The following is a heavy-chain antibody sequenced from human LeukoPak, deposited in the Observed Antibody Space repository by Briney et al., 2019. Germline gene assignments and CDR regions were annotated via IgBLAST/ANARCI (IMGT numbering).Heavy chain of an antibody. J-gene: IGHJ4*02. D-gene: IGHD3-10*01. V-gene: IGHV3-74*01. CDR2: INSDGSST. CDR1: GFTFSSYW. Sequence: GGSLRLSCAASGFTFSSYWMHWVRQAPGKGLVWVSGINSDGSSTTYADSVKGRLTISRDNAKNTLYLQMNSPRAEDTAVYYCAREDYSSGSYDYWGQGTLVTVSS. CDR3: AREDYSSGSYDY.